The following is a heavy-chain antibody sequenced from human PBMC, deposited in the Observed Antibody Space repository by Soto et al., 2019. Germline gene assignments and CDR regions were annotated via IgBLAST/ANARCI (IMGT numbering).Heavy chain of an antibody. D-gene: IGHD6-6*01. V-gene: IGHV4-34*01. CDR3: ARSEVYSSSSFSEY. Sequence: QVQLQQWGAGLLKPSETLSLTCAVYGGSFSGYYWSWIRQPPGKGLEWIGEINHSGSTNYNPSLKSRVTTSVDTSKNQFSLKLSSVTAADTAVYYCARSEVYSSSSFSEYWGQGTLVTVSS. J-gene: IGHJ4*02. CDR2: INHSGST. CDR1: GGSFSGYY.